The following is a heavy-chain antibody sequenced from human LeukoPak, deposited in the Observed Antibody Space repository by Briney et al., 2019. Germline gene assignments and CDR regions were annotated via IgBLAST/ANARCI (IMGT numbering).Heavy chain of an antibody. CDR2: IYYSGST. D-gene: IGHD6-19*01. V-gene: IGHV4-59*01. J-gene: IGHJ5*02. Sequence: SETLSLTCTVSGGSISSYYWSWIRQPPGEGLEWIGYIYYSGSTNYNPSLKSRVTISVDTSKNQFSLKLSSVTAADTAVYYCARCIAVAGSPLNWFDPWGQGTLVTVSS. CDR3: ARCIAVAGSPLNWFDP. CDR1: GGSISSYY.